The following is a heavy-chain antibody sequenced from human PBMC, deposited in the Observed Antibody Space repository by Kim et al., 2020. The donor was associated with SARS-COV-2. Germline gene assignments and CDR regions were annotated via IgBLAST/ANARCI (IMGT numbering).Heavy chain of an antibody. J-gene: IGHJ6*02. CDR2: ISSSSSYI. Sequence: GGSLRLSCAASGFTFSSYSMNWVRQAPGKGLEWVSSISSSSSYIYYADSVKGRFTISRDNAKNSLYLQMNSLRAEDTAVYYCAREIVVVPAAIAYYYYGMDVWGQGTTVTVSS. V-gene: IGHV3-21*01. CDR3: AREIVVVPAAIAYYYYGMDV. CDR1: GFTFSSYS. D-gene: IGHD2-2*02.